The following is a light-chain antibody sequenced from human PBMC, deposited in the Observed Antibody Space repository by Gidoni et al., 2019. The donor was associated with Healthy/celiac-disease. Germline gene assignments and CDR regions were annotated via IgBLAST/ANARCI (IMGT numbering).Light chain of an antibody. Sequence: QSVLTQPPSASGTTGQRVTISCSGSSSNNGSNTVNWYQQLPGTAPKLLIASNNQRPTGVPDRFSGSKSGTSASLAISGLQSEDEADYYCAAWDDSLNGPVFGGGTKLTVL. J-gene: IGLJ2*01. CDR1: SSNNGSNT. CDR3: AAWDDSLNGPV. V-gene: IGLV1-44*01. CDR2: SNN.